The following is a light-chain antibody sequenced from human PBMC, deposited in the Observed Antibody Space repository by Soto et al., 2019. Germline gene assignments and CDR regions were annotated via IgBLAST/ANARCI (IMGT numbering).Light chain of an antibody. CDR1: QSISSN. CDR3: QDYSDWPTWT. CDR2: GAS. Sequence: EIWLSQSPFTLSLSPGERATLSCRASQSISSNLAWYQQKPGQAPRVIMYGASSRSTGMPDGFCGSGSGTEVTLIISSLQSADFAVSYCQDYSDWPTWTFGQGTKA. V-gene: IGKV3D-15*01. J-gene: IGKJ1*01.